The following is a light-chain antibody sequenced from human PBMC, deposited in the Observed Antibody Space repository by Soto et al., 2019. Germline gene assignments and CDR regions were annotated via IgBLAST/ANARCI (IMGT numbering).Light chain of an antibody. V-gene: IGLV1-40*01. Sequence: QAVVTQPPSVSGAPGQRVTISCTGSSSNIGAGYDVHWYQQLPGTAPKLLIYGNSNRPSGVPDRCSGSKSGTSASLAITGLQAEDEADYYCQSYDSSLSALFGGGTKLTVL. CDR3: QSYDSSLSAL. CDR2: GNS. J-gene: IGLJ2*01. CDR1: SSNIGAGYD.